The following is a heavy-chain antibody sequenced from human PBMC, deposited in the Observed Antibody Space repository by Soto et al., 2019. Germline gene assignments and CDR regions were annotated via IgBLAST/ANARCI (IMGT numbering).Heavy chain of an antibody. CDR2: IVVGSGIT. CDR3: ASAPVGYSSGSYGGFR. Sequence: QMQLVQSGPEVKKPGTSVKVSCKASGFTFSSSAVQWVRQTRGQRLEWIGWIVVGSGITNYAQKFQGRVTITRDMSTSSAYMNLSSLRSEDTAVYYCASAPVGYSSGSYGGFRWGQGTLVTVSS. V-gene: IGHV1-58*01. J-gene: IGHJ4*02. D-gene: IGHD6-19*01. CDR1: GFTFSSSA.